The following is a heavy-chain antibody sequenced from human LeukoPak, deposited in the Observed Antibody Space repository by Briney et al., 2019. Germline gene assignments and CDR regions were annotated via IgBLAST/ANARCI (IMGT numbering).Heavy chain of an antibody. CDR3: AKVLLDYYYGMDV. CDR1: GFTFSSYA. Sequence: GGSLTLSCAASGFTFSSYAMSWVRQAPGKGLEWVSAISGSGGSTYYADSVKGRFTISRDNSKNTLYMQMNSLRAEDTAVYYCAKVLLDYYYGMDVWGQGTTVTVSS. CDR2: ISGSGGST. V-gene: IGHV3-23*01. J-gene: IGHJ6*02. D-gene: IGHD2-21*01.